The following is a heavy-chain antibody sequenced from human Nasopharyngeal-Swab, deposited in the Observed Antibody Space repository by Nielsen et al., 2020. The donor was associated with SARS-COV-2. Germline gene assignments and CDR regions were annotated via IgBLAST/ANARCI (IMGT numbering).Heavy chain of an antibody. D-gene: IGHD3-3*01. V-gene: IGHV3-30*04. Sequence: WIRQPPGRGLEWVAVIPYDGSNKYYADSVKGRFTISRDNSKNTLYLQMNSLRAEDTAVYYCASSYYDFWSGYYYHGAFDVWGQGTMVTVSS. J-gene: IGHJ3*01. CDR2: IPYDGSNK. CDR3: ASSYYDFWSGYYYHGAFDV.